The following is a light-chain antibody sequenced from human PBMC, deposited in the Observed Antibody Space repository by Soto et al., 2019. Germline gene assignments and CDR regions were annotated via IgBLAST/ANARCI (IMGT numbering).Light chain of an antibody. CDR3: SSYVVSAQFV. CDR1: RRDVGGYNY. V-gene: IGLV2-8*01. J-gene: IGLJ1*01. Sequence: QSALTQPPSASGSPGQSVRISCTGTRRDVGGYNYVAWYQQHPGKAPKLMIYEVTKRPSGVPDRFSGSKSGNTAFLTVSGLQPVDEADYYCSSYVVSAQFVFGTATKAPVL. CDR2: EVT.